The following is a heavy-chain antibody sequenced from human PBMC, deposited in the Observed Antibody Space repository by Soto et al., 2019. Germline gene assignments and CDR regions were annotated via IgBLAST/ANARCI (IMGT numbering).Heavy chain of an antibody. D-gene: IGHD2-15*01. CDR3: ARVLPLGYCSGGSCYPPAPFDY. CDR2: IYYSGST. J-gene: IGHJ4*02. CDR1: GGSISSYY. Sequence: KPSETLSLTCTVSGGSISSYYWSWIRQPPGKGLEWIGYIYYSGSTNYNPSLKSRVTISVDTSKNQFSLKLSSVTAADTAVYYCARVLPLGYCSGGSCYPPAPFDYWGQGTLVTVSS. V-gene: IGHV4-59*01.